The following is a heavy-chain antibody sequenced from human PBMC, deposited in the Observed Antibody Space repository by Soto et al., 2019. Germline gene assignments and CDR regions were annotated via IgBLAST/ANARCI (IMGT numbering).Heavy chain of an antibody. V-gene: IGHV3-21*01. D-gene: IGHD3-10*02. CDR1: GFTFSIYS. Sequence: EVQLVESGGGLVKPGGSLRLSCEASGFTFSIYSMTWVRQSPGKGLEWVSSIDSSSNYIYYVDSVKGRFTISRDNAENSVHLQMNSLRAEDTAVYYCAREAHFYGRSDVFDIWGQGTMVTVSS. CDR2: IDSSSNYI. CDR3: AREAHFYGRSDVFDI. J-gene: IGHJ3*02.